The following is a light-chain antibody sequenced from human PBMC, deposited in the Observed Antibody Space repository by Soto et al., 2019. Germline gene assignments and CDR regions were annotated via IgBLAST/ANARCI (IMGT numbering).Light chain of an antibody. J-gene: IGLJ1*01. CDR1: SDDVGNYNS. CDR2: HVS. Sequence: QSALTQPASVSGSPGQSINISCTGRSDDVGNYNSVSWYQHPPGKAPKLMIYHVSVRASGVSNRFSGSKSGNTASLTISGLQAEDEADYYCSSSSHGPPSYVFGTGTKLTVL. CDR3: SSSSHGPPSYV. V-gene: IGLV2-14*03.